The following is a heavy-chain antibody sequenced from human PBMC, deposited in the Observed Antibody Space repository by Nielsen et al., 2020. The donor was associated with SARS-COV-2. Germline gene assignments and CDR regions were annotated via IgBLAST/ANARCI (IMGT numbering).Heavy chain of an antibody. D-gene: IGHD6-13*01. CDR2: IWYDGSNK. Sequence: GESLKISCAASGFTFSSYGMHWVRQAPGKGLEWVAVIWYDGSNKYYEDSVKGRFTISRDNSKNTLYLQMNSLRAEDTAVYYCARAAAGTISMDYWGQGTLVTVSS. CDR3: ARAAAGTISMDY. V-gene: IGHV3-33*01. J-gene: IGHJ4*02. CDR1: GFTFSSYG.